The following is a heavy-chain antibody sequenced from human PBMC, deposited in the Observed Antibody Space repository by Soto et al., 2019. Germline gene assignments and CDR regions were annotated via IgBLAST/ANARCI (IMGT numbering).Heavy chain of an antibody. CDR1: GGSISSTSYY. Sequence: KSSETLSLTCSVSGGSISSTSYYWGWIRQPPGKGLEWIASIYYTGSTYYSPSLKSRVTISVDTSKNLFSLELNSVTAADTAVYYCARGRALYCSGGSCYWFDPWGQGTLVTVSS. J-gene: IGHJ5*02. CDR3: ARGRALYCSGGSCYWFDP. D-gene: IGHD2-15*01. CDR2: IYYTGST. V-gene: IGHV4-39*02.